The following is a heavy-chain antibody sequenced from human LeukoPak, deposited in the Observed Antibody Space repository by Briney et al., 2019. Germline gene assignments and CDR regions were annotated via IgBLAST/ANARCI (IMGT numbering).Heavy chain of an antibody. CDR2: ISGSGGST. CDR1: GFTFSSYA. Sequence: GESLRLSCAASGFTFSSYAMSWVRQAPGKGLEWVSAISGSGGSTYYADSVKGRFTISRDNSKNTLYLQMNSLRAEDTAVYYCANDDLVVVPAAKGAYYFDYWGQGTLVTVSS. D-gene: IGHD2-2*01. V-gene: IGHV3-23*01. CDR3: ANDDLVVVPAAKGAYYFDY. J-gene: IGHJ4*02.